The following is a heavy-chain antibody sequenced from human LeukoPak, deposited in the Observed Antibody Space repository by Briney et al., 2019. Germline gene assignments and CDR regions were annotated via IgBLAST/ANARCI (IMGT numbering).Heavy chain of an antibody. CDR3: AKDDDDKVVYYYYGMDV. D-gene: IGHD3-22*01. Sequence: GGSLRLSCAASGFTFNSYAMSWVRQAPGKGLEWVSSITGSGGSTYYADSVKGRFTISRDNSKDTLYLQVNSLRAEDTAVYYCAKDDDDKVVYYYYGMDVWGQGTTVTVSS. J-gene: IGHJ6*02. CDR1: GFTFNSYA. V-gene: IGHV3-23*01. CDR2: ITGSGGST.